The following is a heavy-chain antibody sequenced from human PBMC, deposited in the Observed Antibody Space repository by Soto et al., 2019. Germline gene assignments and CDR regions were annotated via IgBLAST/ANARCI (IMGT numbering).Heavy chain of an antibody. D-gene: IGHD1-26*01. CDR2: INTDGSRT. V-gene: IGHV3-74*01. CDR1: GFTFDYYW. Sequence: GGSLRLSCAASGFTFDYYWMHWVRQAPGKGLVWVSRINTDGSRTNYADSVKGRFTISRDNAKNTLYLQMNILRAEDTAVYYCARVATGSYNWFDPWGQGTQVTVSS. CDR3: ARVATGSYNWFDP. J-gene: IGHJ5*02.